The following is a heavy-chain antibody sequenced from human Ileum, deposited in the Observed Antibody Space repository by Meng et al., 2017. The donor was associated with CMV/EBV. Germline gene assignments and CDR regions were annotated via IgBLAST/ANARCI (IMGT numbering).Heavy chain of an antibody. J-gene: IGHJ4*02. D-gene: IGHD3-22*01. V-gene: IGHV1-18*01. Sequence: ASVKVSCKASGYTFTSHGIIWVRQAPGQGLEWMGWISASHGGTNYARKLQGRVTMTTDTSTSTAYMELRSLRSDDTAVYFCAREQFYYDTAGYYEIDYWGQGTLVTVSS. CDR2: ISASHGGT. CDR3: AREQFYYDTAGYYEIDY. CDR1: GYTFTSHG.